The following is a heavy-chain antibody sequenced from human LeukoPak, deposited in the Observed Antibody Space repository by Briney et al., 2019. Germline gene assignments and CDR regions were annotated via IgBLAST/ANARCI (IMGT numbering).Heavy chain of an antibody. CDR1: GFTFSSYS. CDR3: AKTSGGNY. J-gene: IGHJ4*02. D-gene: IGHD2-15*01. CDR2: ISTSGDST. Sequence: GGSLRLSCAASGFTFSSYSMNWVRQAPGKGLEWVSGISTSGDSTYYADSVKGRFTISRDNSKNTLYLQMNSLRAEDTAVYYCAKTSGGNYWGQGTLVTVSS. V-gene: IGHV3-23*01.